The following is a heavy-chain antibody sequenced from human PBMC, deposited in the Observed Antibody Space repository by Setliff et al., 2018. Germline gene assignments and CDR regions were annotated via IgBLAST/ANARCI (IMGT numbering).Heavy chain of an antibody. CDR3: ARVTRSASGTYYLLDY. Sequence: KPSETLSLTCTVSGGSISDYDASISVYYWSWIRQPPGKGLEWIGYIYCSGSTNYNPSLKSRVTISVDTSKDHFSLKLTSVTAADTAIYYCARVTRSASGTYYLLDYWGRGTLVTVSS. D-gene: IGHD3-10*01. J-gene: IGHJ4*02. CDR2: IYCSGST. V-gene: IGHV4-61*03. CDR1: GGSISDYDASISVYY.